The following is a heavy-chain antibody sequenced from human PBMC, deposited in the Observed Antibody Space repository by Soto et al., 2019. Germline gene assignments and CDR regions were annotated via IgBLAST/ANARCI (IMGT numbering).Heavy chain of an antibody. CDR3: ARGGIAVAGIMGPS. D-gene: IGHD6-19*01. V-gene: IGHV1-2*02. CDR1: GYAFTGYY. J-gene: IGHJ4*02. Sequence: ASVNVSCKASGYAFTGYYIHWVRQAPGQGLEWMGWINPNSGGTNYAQKLQGRVTMTRDTSISTAYMELSRLRSDDTAVYYCARGGIAVAGIMGPSWGQGTLVTVSS. CDR2: INPNSGGT.